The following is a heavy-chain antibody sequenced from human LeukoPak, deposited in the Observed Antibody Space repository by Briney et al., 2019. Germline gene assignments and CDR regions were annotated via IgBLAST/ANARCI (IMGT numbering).Heavy chain of an antibody. D-gene: IGHD3-22*01. CDR2: ISSSSSTI. CDR1: GFTFSSHS. Sequence: GGSLRLSCAASGFTFSSHSMNWVRQAPGKGLEWVSYISSSSSTIYYADSVKGRFTLSRDNAKNSLYLQMNSLRAEDTAVYYCARGAYYYEDWGQGTLVTVSS. CDR3: ARGAYYYED. J-gene: IGHJ4*02. V-gene: IGHV3-48*01.